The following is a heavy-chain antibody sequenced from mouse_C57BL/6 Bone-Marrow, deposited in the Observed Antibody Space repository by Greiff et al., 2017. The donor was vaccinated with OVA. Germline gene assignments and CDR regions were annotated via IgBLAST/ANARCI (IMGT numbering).Heavy chain of an antibody. CDR3: ARGLRRYWYFDV. CDR2: IHPNSGST. J-gene: IGHJ1*03. Sequence: QVQLQQPGAELVKPGASVKLSCKASGYTFTSYWMHWVKQRPGQGLEWIGMIHPNSGSTNYNEKFKSKATLTVDKSSSTAYMQLSSLTSEDSAVYYCARGLRRYWYFDVWGTGTTVTVSS. CDR1: GYTFTSYW. V-gene: IGHV1-64*01. D-gene: IGHD3-1*01.